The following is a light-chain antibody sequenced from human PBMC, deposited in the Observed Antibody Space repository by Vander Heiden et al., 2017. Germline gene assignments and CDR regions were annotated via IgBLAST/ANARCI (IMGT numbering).Light chain of an antibody. CDR1: QSVSSSY. CDR2: GAS. Sequence: EIVLTQSPGTLSLSPGERATLSCRASQSVSSSYLAWYQQKPGQAPRLLIYGASSRATGIPDRFSGSGSGTDFTLTISRLEPEDFAVDYCQQYDSEPPPITFGQGTQLEIK. CDR3: QQYDSEPPPIT. J-gene: IGKJ5*01. V-gene: IGKV3-20*01.